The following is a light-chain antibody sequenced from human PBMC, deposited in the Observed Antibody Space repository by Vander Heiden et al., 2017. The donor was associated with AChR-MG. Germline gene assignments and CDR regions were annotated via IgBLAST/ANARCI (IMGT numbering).Light chain of an antibody. CDR1: SSDVGGSDY. Sequence: QSALTQPPSASGSPGQSVTISCTGTSSDVGGSDYVSWYQQHPGKAPNLMIYDVSKRPSGVPDRFSGSKSGNTASLTVSGLQAEDEAEYDCSRSYAGSNVVVFGGGTKLTVL. J-gene: IGLJ2*01. V-gene: IGLV2-8*01. CDR2: DVS. CDR3: SRSYAGSNVVV.